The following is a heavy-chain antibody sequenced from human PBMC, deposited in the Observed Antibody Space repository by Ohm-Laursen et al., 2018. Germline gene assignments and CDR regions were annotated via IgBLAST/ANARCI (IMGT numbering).Heavy chain of an antibody. J-gene: IGHJ6*02. CDR2: IYYSGST. V-gene: IGHV4-61*08. CDR3: ARDARPSGMDV. Sequence: SQTLSLTCTVSGASISSGGYYWSWIRQHPGKGLEWIGYIYYSGSTNYNPSLKSRVTISVDTSKNQFSLKLSSVTAADTAVYYCARDARPSGMDVWGQGTTVTVSS. D-gene: IGHD6-6*01. CDR1: GASISSGGYY.